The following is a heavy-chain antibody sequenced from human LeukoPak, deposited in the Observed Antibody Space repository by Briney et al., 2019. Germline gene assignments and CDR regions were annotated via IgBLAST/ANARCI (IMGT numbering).Heavy chain of an antibody. CDR1: GGTFSSYA. D-gene: IGHD6-6*01. J-gene: IGHJ6*03. V-gene: IGHV1-69*06. CDR3: ARSWQLVGVLDYYYYMDV. CDR2: IVPIFGTA. Sequence: ASVKVSCKASGGTFSSYAISWVRQAPGQGLEWMGGIVPIFGTANYAQKFQGRVTITADKSTSTAYMELSSLRSEDTAVYYCARSWQLVGVLDYYYYMDVWGKGTTVTVSS.